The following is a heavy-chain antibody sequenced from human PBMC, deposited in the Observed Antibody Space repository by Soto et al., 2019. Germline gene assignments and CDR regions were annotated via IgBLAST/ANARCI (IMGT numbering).Heavy chain of an antibody. J-gene: IGHJ4*02. V-gene: IGHV1-3*01. Sequence: QVPLVQSGAELKKPGASVKVSCKASGNTVPNYAIHWVRQAPGQRLEWMGWINGGNGNTYYSEHFQGRVTFTRDTSAGTVYMQLSSVTSEDTAVYYCARDDSGFSGSHYIDDFTYGGQGALVTFSS. D-gene: IGHD1-26*01. CDR3: ARDDSGFSGSHYIDDFTY. CDR2: INGGNGNT. CDR1: GNTVPNYA.